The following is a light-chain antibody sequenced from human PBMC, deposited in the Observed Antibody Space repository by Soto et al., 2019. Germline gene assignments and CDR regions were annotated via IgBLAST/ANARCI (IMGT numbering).Light chain of an antibody. Sequence: EIVLTQSPATLSLSPGERATLSCRASQSVSSYLAWYQQKPGEAPRLLIYDAATRATGIPAGFSGSGSGTDFSLTISSLEPEDFAVYYCQQRSNWPPYTFGQGTKLEIK. CDR3: QQRSNWPPYT. J-gene: IGKJ2*01. CDR1: QSVSSY. CDR2: DAA. V-gene: IGKV3-11*01.